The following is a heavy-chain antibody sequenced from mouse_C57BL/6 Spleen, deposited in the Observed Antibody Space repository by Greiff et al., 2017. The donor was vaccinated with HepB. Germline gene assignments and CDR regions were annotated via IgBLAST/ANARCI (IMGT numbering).Heavy chain of an antibody. CDR3: VRHEMDY. V-gene: IGHV10-1*01. CDR1: GFSFNTYA. Sequence: EVQLVESGGGLVQPKGSLKLSCAASGFSFNTYAMNWVRQAPGKGLEWVARIRSKSNNYATYYADSEKDRFTISRDDSESMLYLQLNNLKTEDTAMYYCVRHEMDYWGQGTSFTVSS. J-gene: IGHJ4*01. CDR2: IRSKSNNYAT.